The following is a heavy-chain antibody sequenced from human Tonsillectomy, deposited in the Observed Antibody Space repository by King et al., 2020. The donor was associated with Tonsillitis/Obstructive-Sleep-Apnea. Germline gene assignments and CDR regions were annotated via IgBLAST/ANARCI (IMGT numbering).Heavy chain of an antibody. CDR3: AKDDTDYVWGTYKNYYGMDV. D-gene: IGHD3-16*01. CDR2: ISGSGGST. J-gene: IGHJ6*02. V-gene: IGHV3-23*04. CDR1: GFTFSSYA. Sequence: QLVESGGGLVQPGGSLRLSCAASGFTFSSYAMSWVRQAPGKGLEWVSAISGSGGSTYYADSVKGRFTISRDNSKNTVYLQMNSLRAEDTAVYYCAKDDTDYVWGTYKNYYGMDVWGQGTTVTVSS.